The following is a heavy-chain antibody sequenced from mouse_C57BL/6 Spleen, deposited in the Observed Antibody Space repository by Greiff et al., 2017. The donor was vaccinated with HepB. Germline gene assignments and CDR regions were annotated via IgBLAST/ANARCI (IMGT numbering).Heavy chain of an antibody. V-gene: IGHV1-50*01. J-gene: IGHJ3*01. Sequence: QVQLQQPGAELVKPGASEKLSCKASGYTFTSYWMQWVKQRPGQGLEWIGEIDPSDSYTNYNQKFKGKATLTVDTSSSTAYMQLSSLTSEDSAVYYCARGLSGAYWGQGTLVTVSA. CDR3: ARGLSGAY. CDR2: IDPSDSYT. CDR1: GYTFTSYW.